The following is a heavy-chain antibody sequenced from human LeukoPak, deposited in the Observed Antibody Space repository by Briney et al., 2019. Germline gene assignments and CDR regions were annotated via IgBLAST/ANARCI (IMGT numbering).Heavy chain of an antibody. CDR3: ARGNRGYSDH. V-gene: IGHV1-18*01. Sequence: ASVKVSCKTSGYTFNSFGITWVRQAPGQGPEWMGWISGYDGNTHSAQKFQGRVTMTTDTSTATGYMEVTSLRSDDTAVYFCARGNRGYSDHWGQGTLVTVSS. CDR1: GYTFNSFG. J-gene: IGHJ4*02. D-gene: IGHD2/OR15-2a*01. CDR2: ISGYDGNT.